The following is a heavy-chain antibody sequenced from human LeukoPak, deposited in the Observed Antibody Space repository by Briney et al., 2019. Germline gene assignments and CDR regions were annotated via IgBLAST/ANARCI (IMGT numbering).Heavy chain of an antibody. CDR1: GGSISSGGYY. D-gene: IGHD3-22*01. CDR2: IYYSGST. Sequence: SETLSLTCTVSGGSISSGGYYWSWIRQHPGKGLEWIGYIYYSGSTYYNPSLKSRVTISVDTSKNQFSLKLSSVTAAGTAVYYCARERYYYDSSGYLNYYYYYGMDVWGQGTTVTVSS. J-gene: IGHJ6*02. V-gene: IGHV4-31*03. CDR3: ARERYYYDSSGYLNYYYYYGMDV.